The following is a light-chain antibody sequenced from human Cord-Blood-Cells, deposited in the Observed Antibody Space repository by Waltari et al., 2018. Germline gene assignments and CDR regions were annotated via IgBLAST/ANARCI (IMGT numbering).Light chain of an antibody. V-gene: IGKV3-20*01. Sequence: EIVLTQSPGTLSLSPGERATLSCRASQSVSSSYLAWYQQKHGQAPRRLIYGASSRATGIPDRFSGSGSGTDFTLTISRLEPEDFAVYYCQQYGSSPFTFGPGTKVDIK. CDR2: GAS. CDR1: QSVSSSY. J-gene: IGKJ3*01. CDR3: QQYGSSPFT.